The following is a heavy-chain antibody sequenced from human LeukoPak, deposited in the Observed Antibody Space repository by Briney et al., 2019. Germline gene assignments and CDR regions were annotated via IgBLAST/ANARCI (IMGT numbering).Heavy chain of an antibody. CDR1: GYTLTELS. Sequence: ASVKVSCKVSGYTLTELSMHWVRQAPGKGLEWMGGFDPEDGETIYAQKFQGRVTMTEDTSTDTAYMELSSLRSEDTAVYYCATVAVTAPGEDYFDYWGQGTLVTVSS. CDR2: FDPEDGET. CDR3: ATVAVTAPGEDYFDY. V-gene: IGHV1-24*01. J-gene: IGHJ4*02. D-gene: IGHD2-21*02.